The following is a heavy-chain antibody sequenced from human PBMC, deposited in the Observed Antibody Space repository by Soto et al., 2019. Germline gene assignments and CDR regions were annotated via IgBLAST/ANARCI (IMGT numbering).Heavy chain of an antibody. J-gene: IGHJ5*02. CDR1: GFDFNTYG. CDR2: ISFDGGNQ. CDR3: AKDSSVTAAGSGGWFDP. V-gene: IGHV3-30*18. Sequence: QVQLVQSGGGVVQPGRSLRLSCAASGFDFNTYGLHWVRQAPGKGLEWVAGISFDGGNQYYADSVKGRFTISRDKSNNTLYLQMNSLGADDTATYYGAKDSSVTAAGSGGWFDPWGQGTLVIVSS. D-gene: IGHD6-13*01.